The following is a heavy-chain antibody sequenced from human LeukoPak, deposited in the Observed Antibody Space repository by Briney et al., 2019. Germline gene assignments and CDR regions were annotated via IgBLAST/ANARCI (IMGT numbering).Heavy chain of an antibody. J-gene: IGHJ5*02. CDR1: GGSISGYY. CDR2: MYYSGST. Sequence: SETLSLTCSVSGGSISGYYWSWIRQPPGKGLEWIGDMYYSGSTNYNPSLKSRVTISVDTSKNQFSLKPSSVTAADTAVYYCARGTVFGVATNWFDPWGQGTLVTVSS. D-gene: IGHD3-3*01. V-gene: IGHV4-59*01. CDR3: ARGTVFGVATNWFDP.